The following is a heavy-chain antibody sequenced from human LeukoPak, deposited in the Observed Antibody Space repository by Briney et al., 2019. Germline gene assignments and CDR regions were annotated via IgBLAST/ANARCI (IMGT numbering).Heavy chain of an antibody. D-gene: IGHD1-7*01. Sequence: GGSLRLSCAASGFTFNRCAMGWVRQAPGKGLEWVSGITGSGDTKYYPGSVKGRFTISRDNSKNTLYLQMNSLRAEDTAVYYCAKFTGTTIYYGMDVWGRGTTVTVSS. CDR1: GFTFNRCA. CDR3: AKFTGTTIYYGMDV. CDR2: ITGSGDTK. V-gene: IGHV3-23*01. J-gene: IGHJ6*02.